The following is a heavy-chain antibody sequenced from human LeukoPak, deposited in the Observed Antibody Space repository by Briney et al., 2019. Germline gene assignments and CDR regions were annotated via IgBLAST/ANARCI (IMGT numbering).Heavy chain of an antibody. CDR3: ARGKIAALYYYYYYMDV. CDR1: GGSFSGYY. V-gene: IGHV4-34*01. D-gene: IGHD6-6*01. CDR2: INHSGST. Sequence: SETLSLTCAVYGGSFSGYYWSWIRQPPGKGRDWIGEINHSGSTNYNPSLKSRVTISVDTSKNQFSLKLSSVTAADTAVYYCARGKIAALYYYYYYMDVWGKGTTVTVSS. J-gene: IGHJ6*03.